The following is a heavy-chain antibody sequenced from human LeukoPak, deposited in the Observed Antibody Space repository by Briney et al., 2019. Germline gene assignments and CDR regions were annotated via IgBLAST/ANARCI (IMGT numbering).Heavy chain of an antibody. CDR3: ARSPSTVVDDVFYFDY. J-gene: IGHJ4*02. CDR1: GYTFTDYY. D-gene: IGHD4-23*01. CDR2: INPNTGVT. V-gene: IGHV1-2*02. Sequence: ASVKVSCKASGYTFTDYYMDWVRQAPGQGLEWMGWINPNTGVTIYAQKFQGRVNMTRDTSISTAYMELSRLRSDDTAVYYCARSPSTVVDDVFYFDYWGQGTLVTVSS.